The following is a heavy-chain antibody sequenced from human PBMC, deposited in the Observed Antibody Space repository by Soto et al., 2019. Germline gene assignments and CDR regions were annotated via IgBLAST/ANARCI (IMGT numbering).Heavy chain of an antibody. CDR2: ISYDGSNK. D-gene: IGHD6-13*01. CDR1: GFTFSSYA. J-gene: IGHJ4*02. CDR3: AREAQVRIAAAGPIRY. Sequence: QVQLVESGGGVVQPGRSLRLSCAASGFTFSSYAMHWVRQAPGKGLEWVAVISYDGSNKYYADSVKGRFTISRENSKNTLYLQMNSLRAEDTAVYYCAREAQVRIAAAGPIRYWGQGTLVTVSS. V-gene: IGHV3-30-3*01.